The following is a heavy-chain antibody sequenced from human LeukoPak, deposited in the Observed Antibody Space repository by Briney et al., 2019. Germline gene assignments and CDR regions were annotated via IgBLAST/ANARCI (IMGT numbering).Heavy chain of an antibody. D-gene: IGHD4-17*01. CDR2: INHSGST. V-gene: IGHV4-34*01. CDR3: ARGARRTTVTTPFDY. J-gene: IGHJ4*02. Sequence: PSETLSLTCAVYGGSFSGYYWSWIRQPPGKGLEWIGEINHSGSTNYNSSLKSRVTISVDTSKHQFSLKLSSVTAADTAVYYCARGARRTTVTTPFDYWGQGTLVTVSS. CDR1: GGSFSGYY.